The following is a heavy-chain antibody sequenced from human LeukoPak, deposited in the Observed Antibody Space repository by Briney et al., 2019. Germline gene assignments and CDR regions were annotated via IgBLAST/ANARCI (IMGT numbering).Heavy chain of an antibody. CDR2: IYYSGST. Sequence: SETPSLTCTVSGGSISSGGYYWSWIRQNPGKGLEWIGYIYYSGSTYYNPSLKSRVTISVDTSKNQFSLKLSSVTAADTAVYYCARAFSRDGSGSYPYDYCGQGTLVTVSS. J-gene: IGHJ4*02. V-gene: IGHV4-31*03. D-gene: IGHD3-10*01. CDR1: GGSISSGGYY. CDR3: ARAFSRDGSGSYPYDY.